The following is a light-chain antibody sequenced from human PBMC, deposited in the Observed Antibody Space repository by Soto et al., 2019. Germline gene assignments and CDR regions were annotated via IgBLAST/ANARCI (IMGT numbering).Light chain of an antibody. Sequence: SALTQPASVSGSPGQSITISCTGTRSDICRYKYVSWYQQHPGKAPTLLIYEGTYRPPGVSTRFSASKSGSTASLTISGIQAEDEADDDCSSYSTTSGPHVLFGGGTKLTVL. CDR2: EGT. CDR1: RSDICRYKY. CDR3: SSYSTTSGPHVL. V-gene: IGLV2-14*01. J-gene: IGLJ2*01.